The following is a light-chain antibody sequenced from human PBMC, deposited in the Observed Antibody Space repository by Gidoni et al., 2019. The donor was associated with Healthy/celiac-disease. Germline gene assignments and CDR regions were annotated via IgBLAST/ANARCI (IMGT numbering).Light chain of an antibody. CDR3: QQYNNWPIT. Sequence: EIVMTQSPATPSVSTGERATLSCSASQSVSSNLAWYQQKPGQAPRLLIYGASTRATGIPARFSGSGSGTEFTLTISSLQSEDFAVYYCQQYNNWPITFGQGTRLEIK. J-gene: IGKJ5*01. CDR2: GAS. CDR1: QSVSSN. V-gene: IGKV3-15*01.